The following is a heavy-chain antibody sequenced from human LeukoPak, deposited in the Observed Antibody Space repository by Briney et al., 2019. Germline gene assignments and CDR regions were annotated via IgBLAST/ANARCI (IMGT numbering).Heavy chain of an antibody. J-gene: IGHJ3*02. CDR2: INPSGGST. Sequence: ASVKVSCKASGYTFTCYYMHWVRQAPGQGLEWMGKINPSGGSTSYAQKFQGRVTMTRDTSTSTVYMELSSLRSEDTAVYYCARDQAAAGTEDDAFDIWGQGTMVTVSS. CDR3: ARDQAAAGTEDDAFDI. CDR1: GYTFTCYY. V-gene: IGHV1-46*01. D-gene: IGHD6-13*01.